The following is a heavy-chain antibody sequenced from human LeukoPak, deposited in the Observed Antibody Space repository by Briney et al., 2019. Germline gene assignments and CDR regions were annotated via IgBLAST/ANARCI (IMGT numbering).Heavy chain of an antibody. V-gene: IGHV5-51*01. CDR3: ARLGFAYGSGSYSSFYYYYYYGMDV. CDR2: IYPGDSDT. D-gene: IGHD3-10*01. J-gene: IGHJ6*02. Sequence: GASLKISCKVSGYRFTNYWIGWVRQLPGKGLEWMGIIYPGDSDTRYSPSFQGQVTISADKSISTAYLQWSSLKASDTAMYYCARLGFAYGSGSYSSFYYYYYYGMDVWGQGTTVTVSS. CDR1: GYRFTNYW.